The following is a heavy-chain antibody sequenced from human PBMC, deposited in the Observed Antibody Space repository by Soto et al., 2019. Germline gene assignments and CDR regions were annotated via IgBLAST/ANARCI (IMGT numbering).Heavy chain of an antibody. Sequence: SDTLSLTFTVSGCSISSSSYYWCWILQPPGKGLEWIGSIYYSGSTYYNPSLKSRVTISVDTSKNQFSLKLSSVTAADTAVYYCARRDYYYYGMDVWGQGTTDTVSS. CDR1: GCSISSSSYY. CDR2: IYYSGST. J-gene: IGHJ6*02. V-gene: IGHV4-39*01. CDR3: ARRDYYYYGMDV.